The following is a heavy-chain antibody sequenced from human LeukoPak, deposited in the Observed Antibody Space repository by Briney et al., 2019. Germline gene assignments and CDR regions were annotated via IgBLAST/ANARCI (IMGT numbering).Heavy chain of an antibody. CDR3: VKEGTVTLDY. Sequence: GGSLRPSCAASGFTFSSYNMKWVRQAPGRGLECVSSISISGDFIYYADSVEGRFTISRDNAKNSLYLQMNSLRAEDTAVYYCVKEGTVTLDYWGQGTLVTVSS. CDR2: ISISGDFI. CDR1: GFTFSSYN. J-gene: IGHJ4*02. V-gene: IGHV3-21*01. D-gene: IGHD4-17*01.